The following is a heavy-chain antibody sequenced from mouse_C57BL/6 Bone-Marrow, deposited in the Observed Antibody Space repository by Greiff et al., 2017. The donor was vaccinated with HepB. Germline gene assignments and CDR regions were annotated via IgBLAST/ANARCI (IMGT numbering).Heavy chain of an antibody. J-gene: IGHJ2*01. CDR3: ARRELRRFDY. V-gene: IGHV1-81*01. D-gene: IGHD2-4*01. CDR1: GYTFTSYG. CDR2: IYPRSGNT. Sequence: QVQLKQSGAELARPGASVKLSCKASGYTFTSYGISWVKQRTGQGLEWIGEIYPRSGNTYYNEKFKGKATLTADKSSSTAYMELRSLTSEDSAVYFCARRELRRFDYWGQGTTLTVSS.